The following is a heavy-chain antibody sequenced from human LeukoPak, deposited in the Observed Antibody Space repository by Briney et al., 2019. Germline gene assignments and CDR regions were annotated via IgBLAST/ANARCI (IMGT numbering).Heavy chain of an antibody. J-gene: IGHJ4*02. Sequence: ASVKVSCKASGYTFTGYYMHWVRQAPGQGLEWMGWINPNSGGTNYAQKFQGRVTMTRDASISTAYMELSRLRSDDTAVYYCARVVRAGAAALGYWGQGTLVTVSS. CDR1: GYTFTGYY. CDR2: INPNSGGT. CDR3: ARVVRAGAAALGY. D-gene: IGHD6-13*01. V-gene: IGHV1-2*02.